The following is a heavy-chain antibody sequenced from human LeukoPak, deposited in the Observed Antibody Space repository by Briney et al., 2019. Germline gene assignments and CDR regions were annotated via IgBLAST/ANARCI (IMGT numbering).Heavy chain of an antibody. CDR2: INPSGGST. J-gene: IGHJ4*02. CDR3: ATLGYCSSTSCYEQFDY. V-gene: IGHV1-46*01. Sequence: GASVKVSCKASGYTFTSYYMHWVRQAPGQGLEWMGIINPSGGSTSYAQKFQGRVTMTRDTSTSTVYMELCSLRSEDTAVYYCATLGYCSSTSCYEQFDYWGQGTLVTVSS. D-gene: IGHD2-2*01. CDR1: GYTFTSYY.